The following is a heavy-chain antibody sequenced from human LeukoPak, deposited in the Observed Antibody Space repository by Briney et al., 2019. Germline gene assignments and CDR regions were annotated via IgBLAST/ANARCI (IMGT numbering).Heavy chain of an antibody. V-gene: IGHV4-30-2*01. CDR1: GGSFSDYY. D-gene: IGHD4-17*01. J-gene: IGHJ4*02. CDR2: IYHSGST. CDR3: ARDYGDYTFDY. Sequence: SETLSLTCAVYGGSFSDYYWSWIRQPPGKGLEWIGYIYHSGSTYYNPSLKSRVTISVDRSKNQFSLKLSSVTAADTAVYYCARDYGDYTFDYWGQGTLVTVSS.